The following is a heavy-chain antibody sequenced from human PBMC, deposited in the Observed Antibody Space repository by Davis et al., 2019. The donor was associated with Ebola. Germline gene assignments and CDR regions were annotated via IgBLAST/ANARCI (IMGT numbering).Heavy chain of an antibody. J-gene: IGHJ5*02. CDR2: IYYSGST. CDR3: ARVSGGAYAVGVRGNWFDP. CDR1: GGSISSYY. Sequence: SETLSLTCTVSGGSISSYYWSWIRQPPGKGLEWIGYIYYSGSTNYNPSLKSRVTISVDTSKNQFSLKLSSVTAADTAVYYCARVSGGAYAVGVRGNWFDPWGQGTLVTVSS. V-gene: IGHV4-59*01. D-gene: IGHD1-26*01.